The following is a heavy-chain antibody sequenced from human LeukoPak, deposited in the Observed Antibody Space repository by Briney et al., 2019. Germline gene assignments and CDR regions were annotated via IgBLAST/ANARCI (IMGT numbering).Heavy chain of an antibody. J-gene: IGHJ3*02. D-gene: IGHD2-21*01. CDR3: AREVAQRAFDI. V-gene: IGHV3-48*02. Sequence: GGSLRLSCAASGFTFSIYNINWVRQAPGMGLDWISYISSNGANIECADSVKGRFTISRDNAKNAVFLQMNSLRDEDTAVYYCAREVAQRAFDIWGQGTVVTVSS. CDR1: GFTFSIYN. CDR2: ISSNGANI.